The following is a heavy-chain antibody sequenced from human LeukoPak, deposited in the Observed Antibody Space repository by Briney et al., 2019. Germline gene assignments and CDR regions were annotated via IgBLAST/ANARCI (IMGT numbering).Heavy chain of an antibody. J-gene: IGHJ4*02. CDR3: ARSIPYGTTWYGRSDY. CDR2: IKPDGTTK. Sequence: GGSLRLSCAASGFPFSSHSMTWVRQAPGKGLEWVANIKPDGTTKFYVDSVKGRFTISRDNALNSLYLQMNSLRAEDTAIYYCARSIPYGTTWYGRSDYWGQGTLVTVSS. CDR1: GFPFSSHS. D-gene: IGHD6-13*01. V-gene: IGHV3-7*03.